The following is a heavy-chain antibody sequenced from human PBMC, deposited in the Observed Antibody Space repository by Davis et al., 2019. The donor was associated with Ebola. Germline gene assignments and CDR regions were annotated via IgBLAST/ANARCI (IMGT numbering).Heavy chain of an antibody. Sequence: SGSTLVKPTQSLTLTCTFSGFSLSTTAVGVGWIRQPPGKAPEWLTTIYWDDDTRHSPSLKSRLTITKDTSKNQVVLTMTNMDPVDTATYYCAHFNFPRGVGEAWGQGTLVTVSS. CDR2: IYWDDDT. CDR3: AHFNFPRGVGEA. J-gene: IGHJ5*02. D-gene: IGHD3-10*01. CDR1: GFSLSTTAVG. V-gene: IGHV2-5*02.